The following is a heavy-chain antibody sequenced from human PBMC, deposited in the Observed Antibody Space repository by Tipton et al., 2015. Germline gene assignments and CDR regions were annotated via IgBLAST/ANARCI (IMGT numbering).Heavy chain of an antibody. J-gene: IGHJ4*02. CDR1: GGSVSSGSYY. CDR2: IYQSGNT. CDR3: ARRCGGDCYWGYYFDY. D-gene: IGHD2-21*01. V-gene: IGHV4-61*01. Sequence: TLSLTCTVSGGSVSSGSYYWSWIRQPPGKGLEWIGEIYQSGNTNYNPSLKSRVTISADKSKNQFSLKLKSVTAADTAVYYCARRCGGDCYWGYYFDYWGQGTLVNVSS.